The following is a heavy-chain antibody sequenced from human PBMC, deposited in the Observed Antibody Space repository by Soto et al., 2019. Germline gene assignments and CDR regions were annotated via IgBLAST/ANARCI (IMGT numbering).Heavy chain of an antibody. V-gene: IGHV3-74*01. CDR1: GFTFSSYW. Sequence: GGSLRLSCAASGFTFSSYWMHWVRQAPGKGLVWVSRINSDVSITSYADSVKGRFTISRDNAKNTLYLQMNSLRAEDTAVYYCERVGNTMVRGMVTWGKDTLVNASS. CDR2: INSDVSIT. J-gene: IGHJ5*01. CDR3: ERVGNTMVRGMVT. D-gene: IGHD3-10*01.